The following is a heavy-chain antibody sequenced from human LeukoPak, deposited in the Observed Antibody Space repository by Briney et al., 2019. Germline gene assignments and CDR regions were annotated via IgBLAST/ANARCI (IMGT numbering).Heavy chain of an antibody. CDR3: ARGNEWAFDY. CDR2: INTDGSST. J-gene: IGHJ4*02. Sequence: PGGSLRLSCAAAGFTFSSYWMHWVRQAPGKGLVWVSRINTDGSSTIYADSVKGRFTIPRGNAKNTLYLQMNSLRAEDTAVYACARGNEWAFDYWAQGTLVTVSS. CDR1: GFTFSSYW. V-gene: IGHV3-74*01. D-gene: IGHD1-26*01.